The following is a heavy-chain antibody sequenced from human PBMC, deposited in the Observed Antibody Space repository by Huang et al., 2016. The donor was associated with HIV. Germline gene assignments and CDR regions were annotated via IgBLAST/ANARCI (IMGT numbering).Heavy chain of an antibody. CDR3: SGWEAAADNNWFDP. CDR1: GGTFSSCG. CDR2: NIPIRGTT. V-gene: IGHV1-69*01. D-gene: IGHD6-13*01. J-gene: IGHJ5*02. Sequence: QVQLVQSGAEVKKPGSSVKVSCMASGGTFSSCGISWVRQAPGQGREGMGGNIPIRGTTNYGQKFQGRGTSTADESTSTAYMELSSLRSEDTAVYYCSGWEAAADNNWFDPWGQGTLVTVSS.